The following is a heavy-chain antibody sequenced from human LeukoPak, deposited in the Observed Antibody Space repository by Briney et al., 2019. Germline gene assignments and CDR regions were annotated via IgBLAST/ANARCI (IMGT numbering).Heavy chain of an antibody. CDR3: ARDLDMITFGGVIVRYDY. J-gene: IGHJ4*02. V-gene: IGHV3-7*01. Sequence: GGSLRLFCAASGFTFSSYWMSWVRQAPGKGLEWVANIKQDGSEKYYVDSVKGRFTISRDNAKNSLYLQMNSLRAEDTAVYYCARDLDMITFGGVIVRYDYWGQGTLVTVSS. CDR2: IKQDGSEK. D-gene: IGHD3-16*02. CDR1: GFTFSSYW.